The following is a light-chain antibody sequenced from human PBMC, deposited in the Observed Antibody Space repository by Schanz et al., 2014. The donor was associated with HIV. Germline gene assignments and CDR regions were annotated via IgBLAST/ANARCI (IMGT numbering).Light chain of an antibody. CDR2: EVS. J-gene: IGLJ1*01. V-gene: IGLV2-8*01. Sequence: QSVLTQPPSASGSPGQSVTISCTGTSSDVGGYNYVSWYQQHPGKAPKIMIYEVSKRPSGVPDRFSGSKSGNTASLTVSGLQAEDEADYYCCSYAGSYTYVFGTGTKLTVL. CDR1: SSDVGGYNY. CDR3: CSYAGSYTYV.